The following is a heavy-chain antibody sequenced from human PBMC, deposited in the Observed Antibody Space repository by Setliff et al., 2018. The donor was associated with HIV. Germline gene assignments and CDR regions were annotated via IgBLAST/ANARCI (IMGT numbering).Heavy chain of an antibody. D-gene: IGHD2-15*01. CDR1: GYTFTSYD. CDR3: ARDGRYCSGGSCFTNRASYYYYYMDV. V-gene: IGHV1-8*02. CDR2: MNPNSGNT. J-gene: IGHJ6*03. Sequence: ASVKVSCKASGYTFTSYDINWVRQATGQGLEWMGWMNPNSGNTGYAQKFQGRVTMTRDTSISTAYMELSRLTSDDTAVYYCARDGRYCSGGSCFTNRASYYYYYMDVWGKGTTVTVSS.